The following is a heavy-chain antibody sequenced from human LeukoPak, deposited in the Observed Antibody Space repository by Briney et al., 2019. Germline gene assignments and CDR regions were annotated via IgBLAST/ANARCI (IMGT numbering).Heavy chain of an antibody. D-gene: IGHD2-2*03. J-gene: IGHJ6*02. CDR1: GYTFTSYG. CDR3: ARVGSGYCSSTSCYAGEYYYYGMDV. Sequence: ASVKVSYKASGYTFTSYGISWVRQAPGQGLEWMGWISAYNGNTNYAQKLQGRVTMTTDTSTSTAYMELRSLRSDDTAVYYCARVGSGYCSSTSCYAGEYYYYGMDVWGQGTTVTVSS. V-gene: IGHV1-18*01. CDR2: ISAYNGNT.